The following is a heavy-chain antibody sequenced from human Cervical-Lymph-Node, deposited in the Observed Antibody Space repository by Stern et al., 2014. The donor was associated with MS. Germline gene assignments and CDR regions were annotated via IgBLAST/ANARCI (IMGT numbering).Heavy chain of an antibody. V-gene: IGHV1-58*01. CDR1: GFTFTSSA. Sequence: QLVESGPEVKKPGTSVKVSCKASGFTFTSSAVQWVRQARGQRLEWIGLIVVGSGNTNYAQKFQERVPITRDMSTSTAYMELSSLRSEDTAVYYCAAEPMYYSDSVGAFDIWGQGTMVTVSS. CDR2: IVVGSGNT. J-gene: IGHJ3*02. CDR3: AAEPMYYSDSVGAFDI. D-gene: IGHD3-22*01.